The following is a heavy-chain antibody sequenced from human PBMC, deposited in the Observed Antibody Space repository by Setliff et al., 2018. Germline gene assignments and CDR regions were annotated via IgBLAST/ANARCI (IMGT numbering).Heavy chain of an antibody. J-gene: IGHJ5*02. Sequence: ASVKVSCKASGGTFSSYAISWVRQAPGQGLEWMGGIIPIFGTANYAQKFQGRVTITADESTSTAYMELSSLRSEDTAVYYCARHVYGSGSYYNWFDPWGQGTLVTVSS. CDR3: ARHVYGSGSYYNWFDP. V-gene: IGHV1-69*13. D-gene: IGHD3-10*01. CDR2: IIPIFGTA. CDR1: GGTFSSYA.